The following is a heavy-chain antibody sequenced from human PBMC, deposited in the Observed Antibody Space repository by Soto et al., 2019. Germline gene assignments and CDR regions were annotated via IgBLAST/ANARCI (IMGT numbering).Heavy chain of an antibody. CDR1: GFTFSSYS. CDR3: AREVNCSSTSCHLYDY. Sequence: PGGSLRLSCAASGFTFSSYSMNWVRQAPGKGLEWVSSISSSSSYIYYADSVKGRFTISRDNAKNSLYLQMNSLRAEDTAVYYCAREVNCSSTSCHLYDYWGQGTLVTVSS. CDR2: ISSSSSYI. J-gene: IGHJ4*02. V-gene: IGHV3-21*01. D-gene: IGHD2-2*01.